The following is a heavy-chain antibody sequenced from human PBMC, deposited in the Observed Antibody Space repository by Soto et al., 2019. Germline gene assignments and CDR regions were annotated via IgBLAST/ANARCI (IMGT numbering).Heavy chain of an antibody. CDR3: ARDFYGSGSYSDY. D-gene: IGHD3-10*01. Sequence: GWSLRLSCSASVFTFSDYYMSWIRQAPGKGLEWVSYISSSGSTIYYADSVKGRFTISRDNAKNSLYLQMNSLRAEDTAVYYCARDFYGSGSYSDYWGQGTLVTVSS. V-gene: IGHV3-11*01. CDR2: ISSSGSTI. J-gene: IGHJ4*02. CDR1: VFTFSDYY.